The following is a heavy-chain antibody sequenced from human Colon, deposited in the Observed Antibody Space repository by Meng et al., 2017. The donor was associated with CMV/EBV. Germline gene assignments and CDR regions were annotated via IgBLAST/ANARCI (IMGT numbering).Heavy chain of an antibody. V-gene: IGHV4-59*01. CDR3: ARGGVVPAARTESYYYYYGMDV. J-gene: IGHJ6*02. Sequence: SETLSLTCTVSGGSISSYYWSWIRQPPGKGLEWIGYIYYSGSTYYNPSLKSRVTISVDTSKNQFSLKLSSVTAADTAVYYCARGGVVPAARTESYYYYYGMDVWGQGTTVTVSS. CDR2: IYYSGST. D-gene: IGHD2-2*01. CDR1: GGSISSYY.